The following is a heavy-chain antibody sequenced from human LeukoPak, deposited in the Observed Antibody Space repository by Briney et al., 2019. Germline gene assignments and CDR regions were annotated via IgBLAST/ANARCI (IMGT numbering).Heavy chain of an antibody. Sequence: GGSRRLSCAASGFVFRSYWMSWVRQAPGMGLECVANIKPDGSEKYFVDSVKGRFTLSRDNAENSLYLQMNSLRVEDTAVYYCARGPLLYCSTGSCYSDYWGQGTLVTVSS. J-gene: IGHJ4*02. CDR2: IKPDGSEK. V-gene: IGHV3-7*01. D-gene: IGHD2-15*01. CDR3: ARGPLLYCSTGSCYSDY. CDR1: GFVFRSYW.